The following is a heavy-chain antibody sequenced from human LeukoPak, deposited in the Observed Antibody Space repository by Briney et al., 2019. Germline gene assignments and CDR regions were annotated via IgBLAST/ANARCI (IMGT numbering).Heavy chain of an antibody. Sequence: SETLSLTCAVSGYSISSGYHWGWIRQPPGKGLEWIGSIYHSGSTYYNPSLKSRVTISVDTSKNQFSLKLSSVTAADTAVYYCARVGFDWLLYTNYFDYWGQGTLVTVSS. J-gene: IGHJ4*02. CDR2: IYHSGST. D-gene: IGHD3-9*01. CDR1: GYSISSGYH. V-gene: IGHV4-38-2*01. CDR3: ARVGFDWLLYTNYFDY.